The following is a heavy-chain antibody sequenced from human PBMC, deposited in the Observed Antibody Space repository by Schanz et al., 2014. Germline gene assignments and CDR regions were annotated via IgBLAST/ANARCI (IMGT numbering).Heavy chain of an antibody. D-gene: IGHD2-21*02. V-gene: IGHV3-21*01. CDR2: ISSRSSHI. CDR1: GFTASSHS. CDR3: VRERTNYGGNSYFFDH. Sequence: MQLVESGGGLVKPGGSLRLSCGVSGFTASSHSMNWVRQAPGKGLEWVSSISSRSSHIYYADSVKGRFTVSRDNAKNSVYLQMNGLRVEDTAVYYCVRERTNYGGNSYFFDHWGQGTLVTVSS. J-gene: IGHJ4*02.